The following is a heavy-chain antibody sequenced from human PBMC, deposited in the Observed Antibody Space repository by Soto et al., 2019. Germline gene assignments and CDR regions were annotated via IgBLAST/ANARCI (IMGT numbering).Heavy chain of an antibody. J-gene: IGHJ4*02. CDR3: ARGDGDYGLSYFDS. V-gene: IGHV4-4*02. Sequence: QVQLQESGPGLVKPSGTLSLTCAVSGGSISNGNWWSWVRQPPGKGLEWVGKVYHSGSTNYNPSLKSRVTISVDKSKNQFSLRLTSVTAADTAVYYCARGDGDYGLSYFDSWGQGTLVTVSS. D-gene: IGHD4-17*01. CDR2: VYHSGST. CDR1: GGSISNGNW.